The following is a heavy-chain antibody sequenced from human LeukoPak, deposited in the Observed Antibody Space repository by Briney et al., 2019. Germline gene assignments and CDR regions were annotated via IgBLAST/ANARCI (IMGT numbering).Heavy chain of an antibody. D-gene: IGHD1-1*01. V-gene: IGHV4-31*03. Sequence: PSETLSLTCSVSGGSISSGGYYWSCIRQHPGKGLEWIGYIYYSGSTYYNPSLKGRVTISVDTSKNQFSLKLSSVTAADTAVYYCARGTGDGSEFDYWGQGTLVTVSS. CDR2: IYYSGST. CDR1: GGSISSGGYY. J-gene: IGHJ4*02. CDR3: ARGTGDGSEFDY.